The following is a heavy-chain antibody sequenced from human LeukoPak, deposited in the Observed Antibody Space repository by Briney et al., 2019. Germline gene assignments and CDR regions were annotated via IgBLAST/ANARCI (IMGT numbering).Heavy chain of an antibody. D-gene: IGHD6-13*01. V-gene: IGHV1-46*01. CDR1: GYTFTSYY. CDR3: AREGVAAAGTTAPNFDY. CDR2: INPSGGST. Sequence: AASVKVSCKASGYTFTSYYMHWVRQAPGQGLEWMGIINPSGGSTSYAQKFQGRVTMTRDMSTSTVYMELSSLRSEDTAVYCCAREGVAAAGTTAPNFDYWGQGTLVTVSS. J-gene: IGHJ4*02.